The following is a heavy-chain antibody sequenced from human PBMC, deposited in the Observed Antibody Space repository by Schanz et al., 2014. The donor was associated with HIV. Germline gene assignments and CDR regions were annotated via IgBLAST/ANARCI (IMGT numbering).Heavy chain of an antibody. CDR1: GFTFSTYR. CDR2: ISSSSTTR. J-gene: IGHJ6*02. CDR3: ARSPSYGMDV. V-gene: IGHV3-48*02. Sequence: EVRLVESGGTSVQPGGSLRVSCAASGFTFSTYRMNWVRQAPGKGLEWGSYISSSSTTRHYADSVKGRFTISRDNAKNSLSLQMNSLRDEDTAVYYCARSPSYGMDVWGQGTTVTVSS.